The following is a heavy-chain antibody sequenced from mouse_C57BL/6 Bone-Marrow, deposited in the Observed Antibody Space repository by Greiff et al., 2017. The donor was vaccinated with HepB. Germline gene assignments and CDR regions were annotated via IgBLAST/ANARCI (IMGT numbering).Heavy chain of an antibody. CDR1: GFTFSSYA. CDR2: ISDGGSYT. V-gene: IGHV5-4*01. J-gene: IGHJ3*01. Sequence: EVKLVESGGGLVKPGGSLKLSCAASGFTFSSYAMSWVRQTPEKRLEWVATISDGGSYTYYPDNVKGRFTISRDNAKNNLYLQMSHLKSEDTAMYYCARDRGYDDDVGWFAYWGQGTLVTVSA. CDR3: ARDRGYDDDVGWFAY. D-gene: IGHD2-4*01.